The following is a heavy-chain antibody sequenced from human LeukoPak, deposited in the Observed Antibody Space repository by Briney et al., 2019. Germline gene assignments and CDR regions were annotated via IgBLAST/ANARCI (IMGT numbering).Heavy chain of an antibody. Sequence: GGSLRLSCVASGFTFTTHWIHWVRQAPGKGLVWVSRIKPDGSDTNYADSVKGRFTISRDNAKNTLYLQMNSLRAEDTAVYYCAREWFPGAFDIWGQGTVVTVSS. CDR1: GFTFTTHW. D-gene: IGHD3-10*01. CDR2: IKPDGSDT. V-gene: IGHV3-74*01. J-gene: IGHJ3*02. CDR3: AREWFPGAFDI.